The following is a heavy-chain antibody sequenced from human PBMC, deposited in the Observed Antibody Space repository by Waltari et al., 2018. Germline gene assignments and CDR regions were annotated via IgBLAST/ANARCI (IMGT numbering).Heavy chain of an antibody. CDR1: GGSISGSAYY. D-gene: IGHD3-3*01. V-gene: IGHV4-39*01. Sequence: QLQLQESGPGLLKPSETLSLTCTVSGGSISGSAYYWGWLRPSPGKWLEGLGSIYPSESTYYKPALKSRGTISVDTSNNQFSLELTSLTAADTALYYCARGGYDLWSGYFLKFWGQGNLVTVSS. CDR2: IYPSEST. CDR3: ARGGYDLWSGYFLKF. J-gene: IGHJ4*02.